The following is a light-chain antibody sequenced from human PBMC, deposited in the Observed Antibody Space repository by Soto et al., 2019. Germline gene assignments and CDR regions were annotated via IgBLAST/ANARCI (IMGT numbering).Light chain of an antibody. J-gene: IGLJ2*01. V-gene: IGLV2-14*01. CDR2: EVS. Sequence: QSALTQPASVSGSPGQSITISCTGTTSDVGRYNYVSWFQQLPGKAPKLIIYEVSNRPSGVSNRFSGSKSGNTASLTISGLQAEDEADYYCSSYSSSSTVLFGGGTKLTVL. CDR1: TSDVGRYNY. CDR3: SSYSSSSTVL.